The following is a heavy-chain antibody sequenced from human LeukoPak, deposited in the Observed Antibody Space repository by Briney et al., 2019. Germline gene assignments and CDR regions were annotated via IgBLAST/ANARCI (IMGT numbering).Heavy chain of an antibody. J-gene: IGHJ4*02. V-gene: IGHV3-73*01. D-gene: IGHD6-6*01. CDR2: LRSRANRYAA. CDR3: TREQVVGDFDY. Sequence: GGSLRLSCAASGFTFDDSAVHWVRQASGKGLEWVGRLRSRANRYAAAYAASVKGRFTLSRDDSKNTAYLQMNSLTTEDTAVYYCTREQVVGDFDYWGQGTLVTVSS. CDR1: GFTFDDSA.